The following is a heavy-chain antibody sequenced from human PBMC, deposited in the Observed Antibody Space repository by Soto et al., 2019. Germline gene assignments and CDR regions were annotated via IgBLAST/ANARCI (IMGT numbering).Heavy chain of an antibody. V-gene: IGHV1-69*13. CDR3: ASSPGSSWYSFDY. CDR2: IIPIFGTA. D-gene: IGHD6-13*01. J-gene: IGHJ4*02. CDR1: GGTFSSYA. Sequence: ASVKVSCKASGGTFSSYAMSWVRRAPGQGLEWMGGIIPIFGTANYAQKFQGRVTITADESTSTAYMELSSLRSEDTAVYYCASSPGSSWYSFDYWGQGTLVTVSS.